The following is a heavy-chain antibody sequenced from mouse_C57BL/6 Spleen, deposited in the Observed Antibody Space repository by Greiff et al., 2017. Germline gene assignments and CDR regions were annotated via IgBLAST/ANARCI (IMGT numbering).Heavy chain of an antibody. CDR1: GYTFTSYW. CDR2: INPSNGGT. Sequence: QVQLQQPGTELVKPGASVKLSCKASGYTFTSYWMHWVKQRPGQGLEWIGNINPSNGGTNYNEKFKSKATLTVDKSSSTAYMQRSSLTSEDSAVYYCARRSLYDAYYYAMDYWGQGTSVTVSS. V-gene: IGHV1-53*01. CDR3: ARRSLYDAYYYAMDY. J-gene: IGHJ4*01. D-gene: IGHD2-3*01.